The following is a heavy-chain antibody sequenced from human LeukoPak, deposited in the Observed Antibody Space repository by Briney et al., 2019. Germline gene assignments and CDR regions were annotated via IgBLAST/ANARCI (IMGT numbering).Heavy chain of an antibody. D-gene: IGHD3-10*01. CDR2: MNPNSGNT. CDR1: GYTFTSYD. V-gene: IGHV1-8*01. Sequence: GASVKVSCKASGYTFTSYDINWVRQATGQGLEWMGWMNPNSGNTGHAQKFQGRVTMTRNTSISTAYMELSSLRSEDTAVYYCARDGSGSYYWPPYYYYGMDVWGQGTTVTVSS. J-gene: IGHJ6*02. CDR3: ARDGSGSYYWPPYYYYGMDV.